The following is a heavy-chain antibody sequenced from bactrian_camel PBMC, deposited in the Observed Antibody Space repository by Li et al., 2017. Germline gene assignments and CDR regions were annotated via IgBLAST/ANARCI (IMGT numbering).Heavy chain of an antibody. Sequence: HVQLVESGGSLVQPGGSLRLSCAASGFTFSHDMSWVRQALGKGLEWVSSISIDGSKTYYADSVKGRFTISRDNAKNSVYLQMYSLKSEDTALYYCTTDFYWYARYRVLFGHWGQGTQVTVSS. CDR3: TTDFYWYARYRVLFGH. V-gene: IGHV3-2*01. CDR1: GFTFSHD. J-gene: IGHJ4*01. CDR2: ISIDGSKT. D-gene: IGHD6*01.